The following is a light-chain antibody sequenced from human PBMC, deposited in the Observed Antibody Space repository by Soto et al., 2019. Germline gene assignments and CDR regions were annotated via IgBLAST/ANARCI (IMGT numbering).Light chain of an antibody. CDR1: QSLLHITGETF. J-gene: IGKJ5*01. CDR2: EVS. V-gene: IGKV2D-29*02. CDR3: MQSTQPPHT. Sequence: DVVMTQTPLSLSVAPGQPASISCKSSQSLLHITGETFLFWYLQKPGQSPQLLIYEVSTRVSGVPDRFSGSGSGKDFTLEISRVQTDDVGIYYCMQSTQPPHTFGQGTRLETK.